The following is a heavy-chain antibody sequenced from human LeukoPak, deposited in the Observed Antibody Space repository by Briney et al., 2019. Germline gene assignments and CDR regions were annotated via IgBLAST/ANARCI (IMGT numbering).Heavy chain of an antibody. D-gene: IGHD4-17*01. Sequence: SVKVSCKASGGTFSSYAISWVRQAPGRGLEWMGGIIPIFGTANYAQKFQGRVTITADESTSTAYMELSSLRSEDTAVYYCASLMTTVTTVFDYWGQGTLVTVSS. CDR3: ASLMTTVTTVFDY. CDR1: GGTFSSYA. V-gene: IGHV1-69*13. CDR2: IIPIFGTA. J-gene: IGHJ4*02.